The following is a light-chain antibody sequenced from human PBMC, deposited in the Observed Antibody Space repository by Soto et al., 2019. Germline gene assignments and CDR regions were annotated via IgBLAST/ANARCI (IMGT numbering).Light chain of an antibody. J-gene: IGKJ2*02. CDR2: WAS. V-gene: IGKV4-1*01. CDR3: QHYYTTPRT. Sequence: DIVMTQSPDSLPVSLGERATINCKSSQSVLYSSNNKNYLAWYQQKPGQPPKLLIYWASIRASGVPDRFSGSGSGTDFTLTISSLLAEDVAVYYCQHYYTTPRTFGQGTRLEIK. CDR1: QSVLYSSNNKNY.